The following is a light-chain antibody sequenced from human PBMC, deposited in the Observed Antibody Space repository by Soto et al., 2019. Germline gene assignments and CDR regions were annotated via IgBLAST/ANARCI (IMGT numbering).Light chain of an antibody. CDR2: IAS. Sequence: ENVLTQSPGTLSLSPGERATLSCRASQHVGNNCLAWFQQKPGQAPRLLISIASIRATGIPDRFSGSGSGTDFTLTISRLEPEDFAVYYCHQHATSPWTFGQGTKVEIK. V-gene: IGKV3-20*01. J-gene: IGKJ1*01. CDR3: HQHATSPWT. CDR1: QHVGNNC.